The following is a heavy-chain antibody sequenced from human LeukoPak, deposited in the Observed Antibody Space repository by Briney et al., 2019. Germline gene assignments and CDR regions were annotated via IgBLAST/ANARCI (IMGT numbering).Heavy chain of an antibody. CDR1: GFSFSSYA. V-gene: IGHV3-23*01. D-gene: IGHD6-19*01. CDR3: AKDYSRTYTSGWPYFDY. CDR2: ISGSGGST. J-gene: IGHJ4*02. Sequence: TGGSLRLSCAASGFSFSSYAVSWVRQAPGKGLEWVSAISGSGGSTYYADSVKGRFTISRDNSKNTMSVQMNSLRAEDTAVYYCAKDYSRTYTSGWPYFDYRGQGTLVTVSS.